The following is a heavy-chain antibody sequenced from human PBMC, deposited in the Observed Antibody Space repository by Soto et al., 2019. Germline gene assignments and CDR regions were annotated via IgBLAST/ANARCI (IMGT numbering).Heavy chain of an antibody. V-gene: IGHV3-74*01. Sequence: EVQLVESGGDLVQRGGSLRLSCAASGFPFSSYWMHWVLHTPGKGLDWVARISGDGVTTYYADSVTGRFTVSRDNAKNTLSLQISGLRAEDTAVYYCAREYYGLLTGYYTDYWGQGTLVSVSS. CDR2: ISGDGVTT. CDR1: GFPFSSYW. D-gene: IGHD3-9*01. J-gene: IGHJ4*02. CDR3: AREYYGLLTGYYTDY.